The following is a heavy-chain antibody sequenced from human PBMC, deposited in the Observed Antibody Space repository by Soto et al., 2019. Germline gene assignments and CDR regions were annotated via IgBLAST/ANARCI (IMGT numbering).Heavy chain of an antibody. Sequence: DVQLVESGGDLVQPGGSLRLSCAASGFTVSTSYMGWVRQAPGKGLEWVSSIYSDGNTYYADSVRGRFTIYTDNSKDTLYLQMNSLRVDDTAMYYCARHVGSYWYFDLWGRGTLVIVSS. CDR3: ARHVGSYWYFDL. V-gene: IGHV3-66*04. J-gene: IGHJ2*01. CDR1: GFTVSTSY. CDR2: IYSDGNT. D-gene: IGHD1-26*01.